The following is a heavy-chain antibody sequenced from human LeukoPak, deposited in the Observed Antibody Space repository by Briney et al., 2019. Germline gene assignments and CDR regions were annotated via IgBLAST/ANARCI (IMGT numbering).Heavy chain of an antibody. CDR1: GGSISSYY. V-gene: IGHV4-59*01. CDR2: IYYSGST. Sequence: SETLSLTCTVSGGSISSYYWSWIRQPPWKGLEWIGYIYYSGSTNYNPSLKSRVTISVDTSKNQFSLKLSSVTAADTAVYYCARAPLLGFVDYWGQGTLVTVSS. D-gene: IGHD3-10*01. CDR3: ARAPLLGFVDY. J-gene: IGHJ4*02.